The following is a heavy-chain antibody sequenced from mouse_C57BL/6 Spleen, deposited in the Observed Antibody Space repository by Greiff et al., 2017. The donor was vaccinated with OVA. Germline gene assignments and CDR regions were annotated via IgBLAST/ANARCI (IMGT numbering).Heavy chain of an antibody. V-gene: IGHV6-3*01. Sequence: DVMLVESGGGLVQPGGSMKLSCVASGFTFSNYWMNWVRQSPEKGLEWVAQIRLKSDNYATHYAESVKGRFTISRDDSKSSVYLQMNNLRAEDTGIYYCTTVVRRGYFDYWGQGTTLTVSS. CDR1: GFTFSNYW. D-gene: IGHD1-1*01. CDR2: IRLKSDNYAT. J-gene: IGHJ2*01. CDR3: TTVVRRGYFDY.